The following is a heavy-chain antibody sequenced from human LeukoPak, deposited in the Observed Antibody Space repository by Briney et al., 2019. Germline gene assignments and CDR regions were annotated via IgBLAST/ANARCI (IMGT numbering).Heavy chain of an antibody. Sequence: GGSLTLSCAASGFTFSNVWMSWVRQAPGKGLEWVGRIKRKSDGGTPDYAAPVKGRFNISRDDTINTLYLEMNSLKTEDTAVYYCTTEYYGASNYWGQGTLVTVSS. CDR3: TTEYYGASNY. CDR2: IKRKSDGGTP. V-gene: IGHV3-15*01. D-gene: IGHD3-3*01. J-gene: IGHJ4*02. CDR1: GFTFSNVW.